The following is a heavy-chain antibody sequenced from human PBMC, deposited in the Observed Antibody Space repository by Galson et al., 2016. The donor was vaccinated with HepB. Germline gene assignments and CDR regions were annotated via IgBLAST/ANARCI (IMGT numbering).Heavy chain of an antibody. CDR2: ISGSSSTI. CDR1: GFTFSSYS. J-gene: IGHJ4*02. CDR3: ARGQVGCSSANCFFDY. Sequence: SLRLSCAASGFTFSSYSMNWVRQAPGKGLEWLSYISGSSSTIYYADSVKGRFTISRDNAKNSLYLQMNSLRDEDTAVYYCARGQVGCSSANCFFDYWGQGTVVTVSS. V-gene: IGHV3-48*02. D-gene: IGHD2-2*01.